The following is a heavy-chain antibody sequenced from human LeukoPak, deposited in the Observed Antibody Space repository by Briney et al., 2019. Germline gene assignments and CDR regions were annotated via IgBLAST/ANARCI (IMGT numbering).Heavy chain of an antibody. J-gene: IGHJ4*02. D-gene: IGHD2-2*01. CDR3: ARVPPSTSCFDY. CDR2: IRYDGSNK. V-gene: IGHV3-30*02. Sequence: GGSLRLSCAASGFTFSSYGMHWVRQAPGKGLEWVAFIRYDGSNKYYADSVKGRFTISRDNSKNTLYLQMNSLRAEDTAVYYCARVPPSTSCFDYWGQGTLVTVSS. CDR1: GFTFSSYG.